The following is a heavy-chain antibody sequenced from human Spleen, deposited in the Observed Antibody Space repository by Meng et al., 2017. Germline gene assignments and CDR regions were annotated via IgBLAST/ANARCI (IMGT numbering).Heavy chain of an antibody. CDR1: GYTFTNYN. J-gene: IGHJ5*02. Sequence: ASVKVSCKASGYTFTNYNIHWMRQAPGQGLEWMGWIGGGNGNTKYSQKFHNRVTLTRDTSATTTYLDLSSLTSEDTAVYYCARGTGSSWFDPWGQGTLVTVSS. V-gene: IGHV1-3*01. D-gene: IGHD1-14*01. CDR2: IGGGNGNT. CDR3: ARGTGSSWFDP.